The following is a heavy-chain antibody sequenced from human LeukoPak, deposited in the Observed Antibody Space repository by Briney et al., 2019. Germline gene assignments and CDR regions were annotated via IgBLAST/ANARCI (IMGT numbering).Heavy chain of an antibody. J-gene: IGHJ1*01. Sequence: ASVKVCCKASGYTFTSYAMHWVRQAPGQRLEWMGWINAGNGNTKYSQKFQGRVTITRDTSASTAYMELSSLRSEDTAVYYCANHYSSSSWPEYFQHWGQGTLVTVSS. V-gene: IGHV1-3*01. CDR3: ANHYSSSSWPEYFQH. D-gene: IGHD6-13*01. CDR2: INAGNGNT. CDR1: GYTFTSYA.